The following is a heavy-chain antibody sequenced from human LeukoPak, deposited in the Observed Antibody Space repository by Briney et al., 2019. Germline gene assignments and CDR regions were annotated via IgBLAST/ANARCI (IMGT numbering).Heavy chain of an antibody. Sequence: GGSLRLSCAASGFTLSSYWMHWVRQAPGKGLVWVSRINSDGSSTSYADSVKGRFTISRDNAKNTLYLQMNSLRAEDTAVYYCARGENDYGDYFAAFDIWGQGTMVTVSS. CDR1: GFTLSSYW. CDR2: INSDGSST. V-gene: IGHV3-74*01. J-gene: IGHJ3*02. D-gene: IGHD4-17*01. CDR3: ARGENDYGDYFAAFDI.